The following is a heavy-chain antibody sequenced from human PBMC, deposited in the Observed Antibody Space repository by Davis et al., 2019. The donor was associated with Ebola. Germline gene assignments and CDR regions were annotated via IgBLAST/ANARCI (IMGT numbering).Heavy chain of an antibody. D-gene: IGHD3-10*01. V-gene: IGHV1-2*04. CDR3: ARDGALWFGELLYLNYYYGIDV. Sequence: AASVKVSCKASGYTFTGYYMHWVRQAPGQGLEWMGWINPNSGGTNYAQKFQGWVTMTRDTSISTAYMELSRLRSDDTAVYYCARDGALWFGELLYLNYYYGIDVWGQGTTVTVSS. J-gene: IGHJ6*02. CDR2: INPNSGGT. CDR1: GYTFTGYY.